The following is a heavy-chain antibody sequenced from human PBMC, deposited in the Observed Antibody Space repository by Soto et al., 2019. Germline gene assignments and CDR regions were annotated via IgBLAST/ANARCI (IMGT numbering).Heavy chain of an antibody. CDR1: GFTVSGSA. D-gene: IGHD3-16*02. CDR3: TLHFRELSCPRAFDI. Sequence: EVQLVESGGGLVQPGGSLKLSCAASGFTVSGSAVYWVRQASGKGLEWVGRIRSKTNSYATAYAASVKGRFTIPRDDSKNTAYLQMNSLKREDTAVYYCTLHFRELSCPRAFDIWRQGKMVTVSS. CDR2: IRSKTNSYAT. J-gene: IGHJ3*02. V-gene: IGHV3-73*01.